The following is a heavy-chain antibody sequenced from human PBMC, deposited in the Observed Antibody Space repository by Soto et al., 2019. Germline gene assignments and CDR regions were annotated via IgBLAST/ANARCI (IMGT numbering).Heavy chain of an antibody. D-gene: IGHD2-2*01. CDR3: AGDPLYCSSTSCSLYYGMDV. J-gene: IGHJ6*02. V-gene: IGHV4-59*12. CDR2: IYYSGST. CDR1: GGSISSYY. Sequence: PSETLSLTCTVSGGSISSYYWSWIRQPPGKGLEWIGYIYYSGSTNYNPSLKSRVTISVDTSKNQFSLKLSSVTAADTAVYYCAGDPLYCSSTSCSLYYGMDVWGQGTTVAVSS.